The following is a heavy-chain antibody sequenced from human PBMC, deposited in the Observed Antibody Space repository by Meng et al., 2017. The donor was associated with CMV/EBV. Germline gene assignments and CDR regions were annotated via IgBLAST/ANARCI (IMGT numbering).Heavy chain of an antibody. J-gene: IGHJ4*02. CDR2: IYYSGST. V-gene: IGHV4-39*07. Sequence: LQLQGSGPGLGKPSETLSLTCPVAGGSISSSSYYWGWIRQPPGKGLEWIGSIYYSGSTYYNPSLKSRVTISVDTSKNQFSLKLSSVTAADTAVYYCVTWLWFGELSGYYFDYWGQGTLVTVSS. D-gene: IGHD3-10*01. CDR3: VTWLWFGELSGYYFDY. CDR1: GGSISSSSYY.